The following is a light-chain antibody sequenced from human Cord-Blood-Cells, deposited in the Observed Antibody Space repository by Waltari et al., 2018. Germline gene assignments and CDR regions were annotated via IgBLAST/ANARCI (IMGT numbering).Light chain of an antibody. CDR3: QQYGSSPYT. Sequence: ELVLTQSPGTLSLSPGERATLSCRASQSVSSSYLAWYQQKPGQAPRLLIYGASSRATGIPDRFSGSGSGTDFTLTLSRLEPEDFAVYYCQQYGSSPYTFGQGTKLEIK. J-gene: IGKJ2*01. CDR1: QSVSSSY. V-gene: IGKV3-20*01. CDR2: GAS.